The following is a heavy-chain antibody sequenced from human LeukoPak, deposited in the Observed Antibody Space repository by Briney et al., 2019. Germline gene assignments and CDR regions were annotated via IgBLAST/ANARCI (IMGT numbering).Heavy chain of an antibody. J-gene: IGHJ4*02. V-gene: IGHV4-39*01. Sequence: SETLSLTCTVSGGSISSSSYYWGWIRQPPGKGLEWIGSIYYSGSTYYNPSLKSRVTISVDTSKNQFSLKLSSVTAADTAVYYRARNYYDSSGFGPDYWGQGTLVTVSS. CDR1: GGSISSSSYY. CDR2: IYYSGST. D-gene: IGHD3-22*01. CDR3: ARNYYDSSGFGPDY.